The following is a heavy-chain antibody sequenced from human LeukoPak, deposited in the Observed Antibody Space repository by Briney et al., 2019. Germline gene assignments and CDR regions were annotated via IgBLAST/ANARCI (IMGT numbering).Heavy chain of an antibody. D-gene: IGHD2-2*01. CDR3: AKELTYCSSTSCYPYYYYYMDV. CDR1: GFTFTSYS. V-gene: IGHV3-21*01. Sequence: GRSLRPSCAPSGFTFTSYSMNWVRQAPGNELEWVTSISNSSSYIYYADSVKGRFTISRDNSKNTLYLQMNSLRAEDTAVYYCAKELTYCSSTSCYPYYYYYMDVWGKGTTVTISS. CDR2: ISNSSSYI. J-gene: IGHJ6*03.